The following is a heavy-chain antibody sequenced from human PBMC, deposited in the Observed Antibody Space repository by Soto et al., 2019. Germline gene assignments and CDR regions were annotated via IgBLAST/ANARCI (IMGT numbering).Heavy chain of an antibody. CDR2: ITSHGHII. J-gene: IGHJ2*01. Sequence: GGSLRLSCTASGFTFSNYDMVWVRQAPGKGLEYISAITSHGHIIYDADSVKGRFTIARDNSKKTLFLQMSSLRAEDTAVYFCAKGGAAAGMGYFDLWGRGTLVTVSS. CDR1: GFTFSNYD. CDR3: AKGGAAAGMGYFDL. D-gene: IGHD6-13*01. V-gene: IGHV3-64*04.